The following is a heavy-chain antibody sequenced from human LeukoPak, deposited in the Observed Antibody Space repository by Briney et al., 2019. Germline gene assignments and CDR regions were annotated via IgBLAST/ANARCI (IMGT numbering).Heavy chain of an antibody. V-gene: IGHV3-23*01. D-gene: IGHD2-8*01. J-gene: IGHJ3*02. CDR2: ISGSADTT. CDR3: ARDTSAYCTNGVCYLDAFDI. Sequence: GGSLRLSCAASGFTFSSYAMSWVRQAPGKGLEWVSAISGSADTTYFADSVKGRFTTSRDNSKNTLYLQMNSLSAEDTAVYYCARDTSAYCTNGVCYLDAFDIWGQGTMVTVSS. CDR1: GFTFSSYA.